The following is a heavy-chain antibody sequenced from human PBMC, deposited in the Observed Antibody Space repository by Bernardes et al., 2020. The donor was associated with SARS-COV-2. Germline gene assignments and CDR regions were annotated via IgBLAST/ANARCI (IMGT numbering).Heavy chain of an antibody. CDR1: GFTFSSYA. Sequence: GGSLRLSCSASGFTFSSYAMHWVRQAPGKGLEYVSAISSNGGSTYSADSVKGRFTISRDNSKNTLYLQMSSLRAEDTAVYYCVTSPTDYDFWSGYFFNPNYYYYYGMDVWGQGTTVTVSS. V-gene: IGHV3-64D*06. D-gene: IGHD3-3*01. CDR3: VTSPTDYDFWSGYFFNPNYYYYYGMDV. J-gene: IGHJ6*02. CDR2: ISSNGGST.